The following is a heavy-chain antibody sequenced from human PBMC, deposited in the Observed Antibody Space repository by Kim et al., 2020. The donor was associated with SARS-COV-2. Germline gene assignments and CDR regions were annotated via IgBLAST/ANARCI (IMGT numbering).Heavy chain of an antibody. Sequence: GGSLRLSCAASGFSLNNFAMNWVRQAPGKGLEWVAIISGSGSTLRYADSVEGRFIISRDISRNTVYLQMKSLRADDTAIYFCAKAHGKLGYDSRGYYSYLGYFDSWGPGTLVAVSS. D-gene: IGHD3-22*01. V-gene: IGHV3-23*01. CDR1: GFSLNNFA. CDR2: ISGSGSTL. J-gene: IGHJ4*02. CDR3: AKAHGKLGYDSRGYYSYLGYFDS.